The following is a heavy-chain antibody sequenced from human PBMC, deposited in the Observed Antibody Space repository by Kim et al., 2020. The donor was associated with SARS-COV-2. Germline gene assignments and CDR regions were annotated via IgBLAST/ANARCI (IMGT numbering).Heavy chain of an antibody. CDR3: ARSHYYDSSGYFDY. V-gene: IGHV4-61*01. Sequence: SETLSLTCTVSGGSVSSGSYYWSWIRQPPGKGLEWIGYIYYSGSTNYNPSLKSRVTISVDTSKNQFSLKLSSVTAADTAVYYCARSHYYDSSGYFDYWGQGTLVTVSS. CDR1: GGSVSSGSYY. J-gene: IGHJ4*02. D-gene: IGHD3-22*01. CDR2: IYYSGST.